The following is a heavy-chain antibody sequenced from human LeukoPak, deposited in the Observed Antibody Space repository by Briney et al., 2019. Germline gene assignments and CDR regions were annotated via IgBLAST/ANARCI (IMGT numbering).Heavy chain of an antibody. V-gene: IGHV1-2*02. D-gene: IGHD1-7*01. CDR2: INPNSGGT. CDR1: GYTFTGYY. J-gene: IGHJ4*02. Sequence: ASVKVSCKASGYTFTGYYMHWVRQAPGQGLEWMGWINPNSGGTNYAQKFQGRVTMTRDTSISTAYMELSSLRSEDTALYYCTRERERGTYFIWGQGTLVTVSS. CDR3: TRERERGTYFI.